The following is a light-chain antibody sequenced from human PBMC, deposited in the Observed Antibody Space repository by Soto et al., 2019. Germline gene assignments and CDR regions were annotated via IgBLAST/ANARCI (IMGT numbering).Light chain of an antibody. CDR1: QNIYSN. J-gene: IGKJ1*01. Sequence: IGMTQSPATLSVSPGERATFSCRASQNIYSNIAWYQQRPGQAPRLLIYRASTRATGVPARFSGSGSGTEFTLTISSLQSEDFAVYSCLQYHNLWAFGQGTKVEIK. CDR3: LQYHNLWA. V-gene: IGKV3-15*01. CDR2: RAS.